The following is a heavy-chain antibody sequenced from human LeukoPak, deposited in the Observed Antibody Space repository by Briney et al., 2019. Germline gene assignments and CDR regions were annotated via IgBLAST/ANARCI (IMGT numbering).Heavy chain of an antibody. CDR2: ITGGGGST. Sequence: PGGSLRLSCAASGFTLSSYAISWVRQAPGKGLEWVSAITGGGGSTYYADSVQGRFTISRDNYRNTLYLQMNSLRAEDTAVYYCAPWEPRGHYYMDVWGKGTTVTVSS. CDR3: APWEPRGHYYMDV. J-gene: IGHJ6*03. V-gene: IGHV3-23*01. CDR1: GFTLSSYA. D-gene: IGHD1-26*01.